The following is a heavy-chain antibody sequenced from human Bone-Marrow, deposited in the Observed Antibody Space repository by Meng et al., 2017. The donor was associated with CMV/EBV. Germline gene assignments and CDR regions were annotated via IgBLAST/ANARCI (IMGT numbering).Heavy chain of an antibody. CDR1: GYSFTSYW. J-gene: IGHJ4*02. CDR3: ARHVGSYDFDY. CDR2: IYPGASDT. V-gene: IGHV5-51*01. Sequence: KVSCKGSGYSFTSYWTGWVRQMPGKGLEWMGIIYPGASDTRYSTSFQGQVPISAGKSISTAYLQWSSLNASDTAMYYCARHVGSYDFDYWGQGTLVTVSS. D-gene: IGHD4-17*01.